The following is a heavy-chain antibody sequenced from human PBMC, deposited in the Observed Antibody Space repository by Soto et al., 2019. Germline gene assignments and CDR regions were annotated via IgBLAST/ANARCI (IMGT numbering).Heavy chain of an antibody. Sequence: SETLSLTCAVYGGSFSGYYWSWIRQPPGKGLEWIGEINHSGSTNYNPSLKSRVTISVDTSKNQFSLKLSSVTAADTAVYYCARGTRGDCSSTSCLTFDIWGQGTMVTVSS. CDR1: GGSFSGYY. V-gene: IGHV4-34*01. J-gene: IGHJ3*02. CDR2: INHSGST. D-gene: IGHD2-2*01. CDR3: ARGTRGDCSSTSCLTFDI.